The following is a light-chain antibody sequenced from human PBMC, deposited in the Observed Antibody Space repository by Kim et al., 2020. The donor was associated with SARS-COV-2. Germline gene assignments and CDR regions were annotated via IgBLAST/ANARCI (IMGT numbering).Light chain of an antibody. J-gene: IGKJ1*01. V-gene: IGKV3-15*01. Sequence: VSRNIAWYQKKSGQAPRLLIHGAATRATGFPARFSGSGSGTEFTLTISSLQSEDVAVYYCQQYDVWPRPFGQGTKVDIK. CDR2: GAA. CDR3: QQYDVWPRP. CDR1: VSRN.